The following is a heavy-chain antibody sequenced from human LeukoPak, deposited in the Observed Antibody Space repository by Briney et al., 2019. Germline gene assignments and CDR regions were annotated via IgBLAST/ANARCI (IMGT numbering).Heavy chain of an antibody. CDR1: GGTFSSYA. V-gene: IGHV1-69*13. J-gene: IGHJ4*02. CDR2: IIPIFGTA. CDR3: AKRARGSYAPFDY. Sequence: SVKVSCKASGGTFSSYAISWVRQAPGQGLEWMGGIIPIFGTANYAQKFQGRVTITADESASTAYMELSSLRSEDTAVYYCAKRARGSYAPFDYWGQGTLVTVSS. D-gene: IGHD1-26*01.